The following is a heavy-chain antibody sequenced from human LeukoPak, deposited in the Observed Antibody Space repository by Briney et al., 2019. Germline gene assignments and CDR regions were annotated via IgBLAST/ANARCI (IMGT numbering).Heavy chain of an antibody. J-gene: IGHJ4*02. CDR2: ISWNSGSI. Sequence: GRSLRLSCAAPGFTFDDYAMHWVRQAPGKGLEWVSGISWNSGSIAYADSVKGRFTISRDNAKNSLYLQMNSLRAEDTALYYCAKDFGRSAYDRPFDYWGQGTLVTVSS. D-gene: IGHD5-12*01. CDR3: AKDFGRSAYDRPFDY. V-gene: IGHV3-9*01. CDR1: GFTFDDYA.